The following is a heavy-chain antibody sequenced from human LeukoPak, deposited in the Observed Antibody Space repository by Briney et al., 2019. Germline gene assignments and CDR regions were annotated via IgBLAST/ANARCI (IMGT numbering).Heavy chain of an antibody. CDR1: GGSTSSSSYS. CDR3: ARLASFTSSSPIDY. Sequence: SETLSLTCTVSGGSTSSSSYSWGWIRQPPGKGLEWIGYISYSGSTYYNPSLKSRVTISVDTSKNQFSLKLTSVTAADSAVYYCARLASFTSSSPIDYWGQGTLVTVSS. CDR2: ISYSGST. V-gene: IGHV4-39*01. J-gene: IGHJ4*02. D-gene: IGHD6-6*01.